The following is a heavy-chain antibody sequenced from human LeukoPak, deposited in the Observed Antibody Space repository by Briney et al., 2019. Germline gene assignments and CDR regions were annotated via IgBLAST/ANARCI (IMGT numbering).Heavy chain of an antibody. CDR3: ARDHSGKYPSPPGSGLGMDG. CDR1: GFTFSSYG. D-gene: IGHD1-26*01. CDR2: IWYDGSNK. V-gene: IGHV3-33*01. J-gene: IGHJ6*02. Sequence: GGSLRLSCAASGFTFSSYGMHWVRQAPGKGLEWVAVIWYDGSNKYYADSVKGRFTISRDNSKNTLYLQMNSLRAEDTAVYYRARDHSGKYPSPPGSGLGMDGWGQGTTVTVSS.